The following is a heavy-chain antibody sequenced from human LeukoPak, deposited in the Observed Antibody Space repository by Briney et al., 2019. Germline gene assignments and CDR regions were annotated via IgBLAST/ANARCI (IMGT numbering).Heavy chain of an antibody. J-gene: IGHJ5*02. V-gene: IGHV3-21*01. D-gene: IGHD3-22*01. Sequence: PGGSLRLSCAASGFTFSSYSMNWVRQAPGKGLEWVSSISSSNSYIYYTDSVEGRFTISRDNAKNSLYLQMSSLRAEDTAVYYCARRAVQDSRTDQYNWFDPWGQGTPVTVSS. CDR3: ARRAVQDSRTDQYNWFDP. CDR2: ISSSNSYI. CDR1: GFTFSSYS.